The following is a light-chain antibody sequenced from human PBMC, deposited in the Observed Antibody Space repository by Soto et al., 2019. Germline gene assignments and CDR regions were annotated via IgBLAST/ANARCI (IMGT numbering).Light chain of an antibody. CDR1: QGISSY. CDR3: QPYYSYPPIT. V-gene: IGKV1-8*01. Sequence: AIRVNKSAASFSASTGDRVTITCRASQGISSYLAWYQQKPGKAPKLLIYAASTLQSGVPSRFSGSGSGTDFTLTISCLQSEDFATYYCQPYYSYPPITFGQGTRLEIK. J-gene: IGKJ5*01. CDR2: AAS.